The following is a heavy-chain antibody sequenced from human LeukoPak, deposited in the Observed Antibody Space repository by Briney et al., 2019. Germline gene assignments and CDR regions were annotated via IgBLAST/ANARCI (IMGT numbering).Heavy chain of an antibody. CDR3: ARVSPVVVQQLEGGWFDP. Sequence: PSETLSLTCTVSGGSISSYYWSWIRQPPGKGLEWIGYIYYSGSTNYNPPLKSRVTISVDTSKNQFSLKLSSVTAADTAVYYCARVSPVVVQQLEGGWFDPWGQGTLVTVSS. CDR1: GGSISSYY. D-gene: IGHD6-13*01. V-gene: IGHV4-59*01. J-gene: IGHJ5*02. CDR2: IYYSGST.